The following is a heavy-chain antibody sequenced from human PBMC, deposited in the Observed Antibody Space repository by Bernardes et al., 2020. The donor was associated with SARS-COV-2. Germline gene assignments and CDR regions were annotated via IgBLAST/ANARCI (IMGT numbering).Heavy chain of an antibody. D-gene: IGHD2-8*02. J-gene: IGHJ4*02. V-gene: IGHV1-2*02. CDR2: NNTLRGNP. CDR1: GYTYTDFY. Sequence: ASVKVSCKTSGYTYTDFYMHWLRQAPGQGLEWQGENNTLRGNPKYGQKSQGRLTVNRDTSVNTAYMEMKRLTSDDTAVYYCAGEYCTDRWCSKSFDHWGQGTLVNVSS. CDR3: AGEYCTDRWCSKSFDH.